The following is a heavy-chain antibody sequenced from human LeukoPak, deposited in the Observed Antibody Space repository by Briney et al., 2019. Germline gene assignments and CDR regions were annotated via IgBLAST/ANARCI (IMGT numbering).Heavy chain of an antibody. D-gene: IGHD5-12*01. CDR3: ARERGLGATISDWFDP. V-gene: IGHV4-39*07. CDR2: IYYSGST. CDR1: GGSISSSSYY. Sequence: PSETLSLTCTVSGGSISSSSYYWGWIRQPPGKGLEWIGSIYYSGSTYYNPSLKSRVTISVDTSKNQFSLKLSSVTAADTAVYYCARERGLGATISDWFDPWGQGTLVTVSS. J-gene: IGHJ5*02.